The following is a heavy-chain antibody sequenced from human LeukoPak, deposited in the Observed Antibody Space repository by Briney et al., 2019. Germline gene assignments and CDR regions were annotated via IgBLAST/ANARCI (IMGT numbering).Heavy chain of an antibody. CDR3: ARGHGDYYFDY. Sequence: SETLSLTCTVSGGSISSYYWSWIRQPPGKGLEWMGYIYYSGGTNYNPSLKSRVTISVDTSKNQFPLKLSSVTAADTAVYYCARGHGDYYFDYWGQGTLVTVSS. J-gene: IGHJ4*02. CDR1: GGSISSYY. V-gene: IGHV4-59*01. CDR2: IYYSGGT. D-gene: IGHD4-17*01.